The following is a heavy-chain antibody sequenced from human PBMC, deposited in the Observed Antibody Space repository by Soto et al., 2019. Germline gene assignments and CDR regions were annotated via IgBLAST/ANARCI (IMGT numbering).Heavy chain of an antibody. CDR2: ISGSGGST. CDR3: ATLTAVGATEDAFDS. V-gene: IGHV3-23*01. CDR1: GFTFSSYA. Sequence: GGSLRLSCAASGFTFSSYAMSWVRQAPGKGLEWVSAISGSGGSTYYADSVKGRFTISRDNSKNTLYLQMNSLRAEDTAVYYCATLTAVGATEDAFDSWGQGTMVTVSS. D-gene: IGHD1-26*01. J-gene: IGHJ3*02.